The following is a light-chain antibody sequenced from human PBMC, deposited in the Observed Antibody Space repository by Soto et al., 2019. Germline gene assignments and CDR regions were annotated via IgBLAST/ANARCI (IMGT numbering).Light chain of an antibody. V-gene: IGLV1-36*01. CDR1: SSNIGNNA. CDR2: YDD. Sequence: QSVLTQPPSVSGAPGQRVTISCSGSSSNIGNNAVNWYQQLPGKAPKLLIYYDDLLPSGVSDRFSGSKSGTSASLAISGLQSEDEADYYCAAWDDSLNGYVFGTGTKV. J-gene: IGLJ1*01. CDR3: AAWDDSLNGYV.